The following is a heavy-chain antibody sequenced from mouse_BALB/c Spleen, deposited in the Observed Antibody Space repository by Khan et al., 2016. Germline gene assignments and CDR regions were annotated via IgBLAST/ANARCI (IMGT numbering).Heavy chain of an antibody. CDR1: GYSITSDYA. CDR2: ISYSGST. Sequence: EVKLEESGPGLVKPSQSLSLTCTVTGYSITSDYAWNWIRQFPGNKLEWMGYISYSGSTSYNPSLKSRISITRDTSKNQFFLQLNSVTTEDTATYYCARVGDYAMDYWGQGTSVTVSS. CDR3: ARVGDYAMDY. V-gene: IGHV3-2*02. J-gene: IGHJ4*01. D-gene: IGHD3-3*01.